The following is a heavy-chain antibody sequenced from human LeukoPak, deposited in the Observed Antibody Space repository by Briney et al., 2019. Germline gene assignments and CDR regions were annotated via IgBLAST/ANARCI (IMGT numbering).Heavy chain of an antibody. J-gene: IGHJ5*02. V-gene: IGHV4-59*08. CDR1: GGSISSDY. CDR2: IYYSGST. D-gene: IGHD6-6*01. Sequence: SETLSLTCTVSGGSISSDYWTWIRQPPGKGLEWIGYIYYSGSTNYNPSLRSRVTVSVDTSKNQFSLKLTSVTAADTAVYYCARRRSGSSSEFDPWGQGTLVTVSS. CDR3: ARRRSGSSSEFDP.